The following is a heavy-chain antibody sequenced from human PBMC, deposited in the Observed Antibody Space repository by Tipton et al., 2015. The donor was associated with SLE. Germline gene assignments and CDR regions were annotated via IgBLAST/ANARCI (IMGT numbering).Heavy chain of an antibody. J-gene: IGHJ6*02. Sequence: TLSLTCTVSNYSTSSGYYWGWIRQTPGKGLEKGLEWIGSIHHIGTTYYSPSLRSRLTISVDTSKNQFSLKLSSVTAADTAVYYCAREGAYISPKYAMDVWGQGTTVTVSS. CDR3: AREGAYISPKYAMDV. CDR2: IHHIGTT. V-gene: IGHV4-38-2*02. CDR1: NYSTSSGYY. D-gene: IGHD2-21*01.